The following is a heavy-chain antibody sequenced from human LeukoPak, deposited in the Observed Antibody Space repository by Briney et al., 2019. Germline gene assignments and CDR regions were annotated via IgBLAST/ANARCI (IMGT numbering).Heavy chain of an antibody. J-gene: IGHJ4*02. Sequence: GGSLRLSCAASGFTVSSNYMSWVRQAPGKGLEWVSAISGSGGSTYYADSVKGRFTISRDNSKNTLFLQMHSLRGEDTAVYYCAKEGSSSWYSNFDYWGQGTLVTVSS. D-gene: IGHD6-13*01. CDR1: GFTVSSNY. V-gene: IGHV3-23*01. CDR2: ISGSGGST. CDR3: AKEGSSSWYSNFDY.